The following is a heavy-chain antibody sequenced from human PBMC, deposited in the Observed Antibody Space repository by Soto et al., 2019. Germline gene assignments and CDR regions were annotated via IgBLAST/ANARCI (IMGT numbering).Heavy chain of an antibody. Sequence: SETLSLTCAVSGGSMRSSTDYWGWIRQPPGKGLEWIGNIYYSGSTYYNPSLMSRVTVSVDTSKNQFSLKLSSVTAADTAVYYFARRRYDMLTGYFHAPFDYWGQGALVTVSS. CDR1: GGSMRSSTDY. V-gene: IGHV4-39*01. J-gene: IGHJ4*02. D-gene: IGHD3-9*01. CDR2: IYYSGST. CDR3: ARRRYDMLTGYFHAPFDY.